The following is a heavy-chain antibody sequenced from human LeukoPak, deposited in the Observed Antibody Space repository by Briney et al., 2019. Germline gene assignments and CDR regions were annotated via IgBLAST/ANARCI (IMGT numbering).Heavy chain of an antibody. V-gene: IGHV3-30*02. CDR2: IWYDGSNK. CDR3: ARDFYHDSSGCIDY. Sequence: GGSLRLSCAASGFTFSGYGMHWVRQAPGKGLEWVAIIWYDGSNKYYSDSVKGRFTISRDNSKNTLYAQMNSLRAEDTAVYYCARDFYHDSSGCIDYWGQGTLVTVSS. CDR1: GFTFSGYG. J-gene: IGHJ4*02. D-gene: IGHD3-22*01.